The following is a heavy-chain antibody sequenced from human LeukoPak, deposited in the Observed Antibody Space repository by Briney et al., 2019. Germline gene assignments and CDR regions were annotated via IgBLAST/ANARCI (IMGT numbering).Heavy chain of an antibody. Sequence: PSETLSLTCTVSGGSISSSIYYWGWIRQPPGKGLEWIGYIYYSGSTNYNPSLKSRVTISVDTSKNQFPLKLSSVTAADTAVYYCARDRGYSGYDSDAFDIWGQGTMVTVSS. D-gene: IGHD5-12*01. V-gene: IGHV4-61*01. CDR1: GGSISSSIYY. CDR2: IYYSGST. J-gene: IGHJ3*02. CDR3: ARDRGYSGYDSDAFDI.